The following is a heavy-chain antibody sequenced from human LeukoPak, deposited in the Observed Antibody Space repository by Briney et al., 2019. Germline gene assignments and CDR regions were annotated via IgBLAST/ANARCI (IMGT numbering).Heavy chain of an antibody. J-gene: IGHJ5*02. Sequence: ASVKVSCKASGYTFTSYGISWVRQAPGQGLEWMGWINPNSGGTNYAQKFQGRVTMTRDTSISTAYMELSRLRSDDTAVYYCARDSSSWYEWFDPWGQGTLVTVSS. D-gene: IGHD6-13*01. CDR2: INPNSGGT. CDR1: GYTFTSYG. CDR3: ARDSSSWYEWFDP. V-gene: IGHV1-2*02.